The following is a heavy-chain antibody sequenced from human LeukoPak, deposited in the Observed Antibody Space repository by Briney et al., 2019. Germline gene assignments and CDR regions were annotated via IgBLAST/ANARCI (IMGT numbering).Heavy chain of an antibody. V-gene: IGHV3-30-3*01. CDR1: GFTFSSYA. CDR3: ARSLGETAFDY. Sequence: GGSLRLSCAASGFTFSSYAMHWVRQAPGKGLEWVAVISYDGSNKYYADSVKGRFTISRDNSKYTLFLQMNSLRVEDTAVYFCARSLGETAFDYWGQGTLVTVSS. J-gene: IGHJ4*02. D-gene: IGHD1-14*01. CDR2: ISYDGSNK.